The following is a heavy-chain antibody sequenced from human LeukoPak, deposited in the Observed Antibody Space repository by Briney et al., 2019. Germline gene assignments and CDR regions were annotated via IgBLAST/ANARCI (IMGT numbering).Heavy chain of an antibody. Sequence: GSLRLSCAASGFTFSSYWMSWVRQAPGKGLEWIGSIYHSGSTYYNPSLKSRVTISVDTSKNQFSLKLSSVTAADTAVYYCASILSSGEDFDYWGQGTLVTVSS. J-gene: IGHJ4*02. CDR3: ASILSSGEDFDY. CDR1: GFTFSSYW. D-gene: IGHD6-19*01. CDR2: IYHSGST. V-gene: IGHV4-38-2*01.